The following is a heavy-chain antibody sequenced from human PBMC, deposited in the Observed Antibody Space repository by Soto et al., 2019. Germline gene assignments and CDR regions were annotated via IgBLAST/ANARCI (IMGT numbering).Heavy chain of an antibody. D-gene: IGHD3-10*01. J-gene: IGHJ4*02. V-gene: IGHV3-33*01. Sequence: QVQLVESGGGVVQPGRSLRLSCAASGFTFSRYGMHWVRQAPGKGLEWVAVIWYDGSNKYYADSVKGRFTISRDNSKNTLYLQMNSLRAEDTAVYFCARGYGSESYTFDYWGQGTLLTVSS. CDR3: ARGYGSESYTFDY. CDR1: GFTFSRYG. CDR2: IWYDGSNK.